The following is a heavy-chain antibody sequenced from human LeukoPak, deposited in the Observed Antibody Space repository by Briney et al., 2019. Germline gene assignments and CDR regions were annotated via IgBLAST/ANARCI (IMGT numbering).Heavy chain of an antibody. Sequence: SETLSLTCTVSGGSISSYYWSWIRQPAGKGLEWIGRIHTSGNTDYNPSLKSRVTMSLDTSKNQFSLTLRSVTAADTAVYYCARDSPPGTARYHYYTDVWGKGTTVTVSS. CDR1: GGSISSYY. J-gene: IGHJ6*03. CDR2: IHTSGNT. V-gene: IGHV4-4*07. D-gene: IGHD1-14*01. CDR3: ARDSPPGTARYHYYTDV.